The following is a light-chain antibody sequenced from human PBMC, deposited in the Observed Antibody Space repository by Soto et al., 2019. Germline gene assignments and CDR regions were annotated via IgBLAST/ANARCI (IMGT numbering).Light chain of an antibody. V-gene: IGLV1-36*01. CDR1: SSNIGNNA. Sequence: QSVLTQPPSVSEAPRQRVTISCSGSSSNIGNNAVNWYQQLPGKAPKLLIYYDDLLPSGVSDRFSGSKSGTSASLAISGLQSKDEADYYCAAWDDSLNGYVFGTGTKLTVL. J-gene: IGLJ1*01. CDR3: AAWDDSLNGYV. CDR2: YDD.